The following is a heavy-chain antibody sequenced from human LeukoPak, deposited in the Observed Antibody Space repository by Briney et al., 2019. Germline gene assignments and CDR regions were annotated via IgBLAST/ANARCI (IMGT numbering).Heavy chain of an antibody. CDR3: ARQSSRKPDDAFDI. V-gene: IGHV1-69*05. J-gene: IGHJ3*02. Sequence: GASVKVSCKASGGTFSSYAISWVRQAPGQGLEWMGGIIPIFGTANYAQKFQGRVTITTDESTSTAYMELSSLRSVDTAVYYCARQSSRKPDDAFDIWGQGTMVTVSS. D-gene: IGHD1-14*01. CDR1: GGTFSSYA. CDR2: IIPIFGTA.